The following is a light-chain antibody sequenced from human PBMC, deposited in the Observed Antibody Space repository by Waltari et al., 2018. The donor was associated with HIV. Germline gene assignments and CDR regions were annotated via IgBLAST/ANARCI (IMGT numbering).Light chain of an antibody. CDR1: SSNIGSNT. Sequence: SVLTQPPSASGTPGPRVTISCSGSSSNIGSNTVNWYQQLPGTAPKLLIYSNNQRPSGVPDRFSGSKSGTSASLAISGLQSEDEADYYCAAWDGSLNGHVVFGGGTKLTVL. V-gene: IGLV1-44*01. J-gene: IGLJ2*01. CDR2: SNN. CDR3: AAWDGSLNGHVV.